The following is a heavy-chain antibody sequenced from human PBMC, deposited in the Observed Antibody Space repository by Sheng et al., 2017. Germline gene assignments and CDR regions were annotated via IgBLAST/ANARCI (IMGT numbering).Heavy chain of an antibody. Sequence: EVQLVESGGGLVQPGGSLRLSCAASGFTFSSYWMSWVRQAPGKGLEWVANIKQDGSERYYVDSVEGRFTISRDNAKNSLYLQMNGLRAEDTAVYYCARATITLMPNHYGYWGHGTQVTVSS. CDR2: IKQDGSER. J-gene: IGHJ4*01. D-gene: IGHD3-22*01. CDR3: ARATITLMPNHYGY. CDR1: GFTFSSYW. V-gene: IGHV3-7*01.